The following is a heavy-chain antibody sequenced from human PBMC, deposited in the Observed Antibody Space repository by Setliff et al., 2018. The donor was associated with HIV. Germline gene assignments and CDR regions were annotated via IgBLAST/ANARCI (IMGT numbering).Heavy chain of an antibody. CDR3: ATPISITSGSAFDY. J-gene: IGHJ4*02. CDR2: IYPGDSNT. CDR1: GYSFISYW. Sequence: GESLKISCKGSGYSFISYWIGWVRQMPGKGLEWMGIIYPGDSNTKYSPSFQGQVSLSVDKSISTAYLQWSSLKASDTAMYYCATPISITSGSAFDYWGQGTLVTVSS. V-gene: IGHV5-51*01. D-gene: IGHD2-2*01.